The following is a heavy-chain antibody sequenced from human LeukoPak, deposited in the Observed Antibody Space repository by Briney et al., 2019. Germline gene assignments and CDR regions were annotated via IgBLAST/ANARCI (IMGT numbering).Heavy chain of an antibody. CDR1: GYTLTELS. V-gene: IGHV1-24*01. J-gene: IGHJ4*02. D-gene: IGHD2-15*01. Sequence: ASVKVSCKVSGYTLTELSMHWVRQAPGKGLEWMGGFDPEDGETIYAQKFQGRVTMTEDTSTDTAYMELSSLRSEDTAVYYCARAESYCSGGSCYFSGLYYWGQGTLVTVSS. CDR2: FDPEDGET. CDR3: ARAESYCSGGSCYFSGLYY.